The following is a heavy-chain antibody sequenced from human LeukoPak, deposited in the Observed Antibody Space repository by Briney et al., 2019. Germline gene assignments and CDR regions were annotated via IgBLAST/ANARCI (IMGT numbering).Heavy chain of an antibody. V-gene: IGHV4-30-2*01. J-gene: IGHJ4*02. D-gene: IGHD3-3*01. CDR2: ILNSGST. CDR3: ARTGDFWSGYSDY. Sequence: SETLSLTCAVSGVSINSGTYYWSWIRQPPGRGLEWIGNILNSGSTHHNPSLTSRVTILVDTSKNQFSLKLSSVTAADTAVYFCARTGDFWSGYSDYWGQGILVTVSS. CDR1: GVSINSGTYY.